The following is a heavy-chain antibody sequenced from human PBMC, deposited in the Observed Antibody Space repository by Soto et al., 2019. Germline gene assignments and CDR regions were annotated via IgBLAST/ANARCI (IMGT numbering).Heavy chain of an antibody. D-gene: IGHD6-19*01. CDR2: LSWNSGTI. CDR3: EKAESSGWYYSLDY. J-gene: IGHJ4*02. V-gene: IGHV3-9*01. Sequence: EVQLVESGGGLVQPGKSLRLSCAASGFTVDDYAMHWVRQVPGKGLEGVSGLSWNSGTIDYADSVKGRFTISRDNAKNSLNLQINSPKPEDTAFYYCEKAESSGWYYSLDYLGQGTLVTVSS. CDR1: GFTVDDYA.